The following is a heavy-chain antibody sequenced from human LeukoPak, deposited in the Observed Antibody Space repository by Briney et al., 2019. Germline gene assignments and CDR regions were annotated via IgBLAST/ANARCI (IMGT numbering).Heavy chain of an antibody. CDR1: GYTFTSYG. CDR2: ISAYNGNT. D-gene: IGHD3-3*01. J-gene: IGHJ4*02. CDR3: ARGSIAIFGVALQFDY. V-gene: IGHV1-18*01. Sequence: ASVKVSCKASGYTFTSYGISWVRQAPGQGLEWMGWISAYNGNTNYAQKLQGRVTMTRDTSISTAYMELSRLRSDDTAVYYCARGSIAIFGVALQFDYWGQGTLVTVSS.